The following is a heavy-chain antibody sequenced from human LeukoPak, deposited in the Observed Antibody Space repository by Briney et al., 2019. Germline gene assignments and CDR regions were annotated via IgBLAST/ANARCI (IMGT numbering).Heavy chain of an antibody. CDR1: GYTFINHW. CDR3: ARDNSVGGIAWWFNP. D-gene: IGHD1-26*01. Sequence: ASVKVSCKASGYTFINHWMHWVRQAPGQGLEWVGLINPTGTTTLYAQKFQGRITLTRDMSATTDYMELSSLTSEDTAVYYCARDNSVGGIAWWFNPWGQGTLVTVSS. J-gene: IGHJ5*02. CDR2: INPTGTTT. V-gene: IGHV1-46*01.